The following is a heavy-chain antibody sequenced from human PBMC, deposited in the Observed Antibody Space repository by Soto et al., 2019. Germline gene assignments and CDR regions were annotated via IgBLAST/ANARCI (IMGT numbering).Heavy chain of an antibody. D-gene: IGHD2-2*01. CDR3: SIGSWSAETFDV. J-gene: IGHJ3*01. V-gene: IGHV1-69*02. Sequence: QVHLIQSGAEVKKPGSSVKVSCRAPGGTFNTYTLLWVRQAPGHGLEGMGRIIPMLPVTNAAQKFQGRLTLTAHKSTGTAFMELTSLTSDDTAVYYCSIGSWSAETFDVWGQGTMVTVSS. CDR2: IIPMLPVT. CDR1: GGTFNTYT.